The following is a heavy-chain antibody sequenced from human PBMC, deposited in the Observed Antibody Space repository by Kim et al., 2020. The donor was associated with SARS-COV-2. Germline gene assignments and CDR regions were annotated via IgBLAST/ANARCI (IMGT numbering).Heavy chain of an antibody. CDR3: ARWGVPAAAYYYYGMDV. J-gene: IGHJ6*02. V-gene: IGHV1-3*01. D-gene: IGHD2-2*01. Sequence: ASVKVSCKASGYTFTSYAMHWVRQAPGQRLEWMGWINAGNGNTKYSQKFQGRVTITRDTSASTAYMELSSLRSEDTAVYYCARWGVPAAAYYYYGMDVWGQGTTVTVS. CDR1: GYTFTSYA. CDR2: INAGNGNT.